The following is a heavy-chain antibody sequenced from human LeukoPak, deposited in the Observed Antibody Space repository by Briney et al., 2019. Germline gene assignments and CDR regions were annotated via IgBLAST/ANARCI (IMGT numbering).Heavy chain of an antibody. CDR3: ARHAFASPLDI. D-gene: IGHD2-21*01. V-gene: IGHV4-59*08. CDR2: IYHTGDS. Sequence: PSETLSLTCAVSDVSISDYYWSWIRQPPGKGLGWIGYIYHTGDSNQNPSLKGRVAVTLDTPKNQVSLKVTSVTAADTAAYYCARHAFASPLDIWGQGTVVTVSS. CDR1: DVSISDYY. J-gene: IGHJ4*02.